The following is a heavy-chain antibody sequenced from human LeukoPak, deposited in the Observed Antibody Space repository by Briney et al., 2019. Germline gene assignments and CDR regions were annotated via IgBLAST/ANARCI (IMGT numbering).Heavy chain of an antibody. CDR1: GFTFSSNS. J-gene: IGHJ4*02. D-gene: IGHD1-26*01. CDR2: ISSGGSCI. V-gene: IGHV3-21*01. Sequence: PGGSLRLSCAASGFTFSSNSMNWVRQAPGKGLGWVSPISSGGSCIIYADSVKCRFTISRDNANNSLYLQMNSLRAEDTAVYYCARYRGTYRHQWGERTLVTVPS. CDR3: ARYRGTYRHQ.